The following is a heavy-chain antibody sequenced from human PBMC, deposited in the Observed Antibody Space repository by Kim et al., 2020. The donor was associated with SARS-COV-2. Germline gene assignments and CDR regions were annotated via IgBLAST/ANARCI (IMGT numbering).Heavy chain of an antibody. D-gene: IGHD3-22*01. Sequence: LQSRVTTSVDTSKNQFSLKLSSVTAADTAVYYCARSLYDSSGYYYVPFDSWGQGTLVTVSS. V-gene: IGHV4-59*10. CDR3: ARSLYDSSGYYYVPFDS. J-gene: IGHJ4*02.